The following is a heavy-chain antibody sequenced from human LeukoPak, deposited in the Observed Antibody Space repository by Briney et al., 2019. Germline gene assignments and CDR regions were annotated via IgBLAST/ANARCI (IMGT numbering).Heavy chain of an antibody. V-gene: IGHV1-8*02. Sequence: GASVKVSCKASGYTFTSYDINWVRQATGQGLEWMGWMNPNSGNTGYAQKFQGRVTMTRNTSISTAYMELSSLRSEDTAVYYCARTDTVTGITMIVESWFDPWGQGTLVTVSS. CDR3: ARTDTVTGITMIVESWFDP. D-gene: IGHD3-22*01. CDR2: MNPNSGNT. CDR1: GYTFTSYD. J-gene: IGHJ5*02.